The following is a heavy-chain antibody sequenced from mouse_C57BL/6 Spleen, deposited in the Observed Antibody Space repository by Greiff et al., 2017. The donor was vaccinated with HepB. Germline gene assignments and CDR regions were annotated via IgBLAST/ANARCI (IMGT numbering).Heavy chain of an antibody. D-gene: IGHD2-4*01. Sequence: VQLKESGPGLVAPSQCLSITCTASGFSFTSYGVDWVRQPPGKGLEWLGVIWGGGSTNYNSAPMPRLSINKDNSKTQVFFKMNSLRTDDTAMYYYAEHDYDWYFDVWGTGTTVTVSS. CDR2: IWGGGST. V-gene: IGHV2-9*01. J-gene: IGHJ1*03. CDR3: AEHDYDWYFDV. CDR1: GFSFTSYG.